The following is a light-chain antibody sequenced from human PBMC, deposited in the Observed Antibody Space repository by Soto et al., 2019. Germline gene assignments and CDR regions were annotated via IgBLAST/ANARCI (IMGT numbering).Light chain of an antibody. CDR2: NND. V-gene: IGLV1-44*01. Sequence: QSVLTQPPSASGTPGQRVTISCSGGSSNIGSNTVNWYQQLPGTAPKLLIYNNDQRPSGVPDRFSGSKSGTSASLATSGLQYEDEADYYCAAWDDSLIGVLFGGGTKLTVL. CDR1: SSNIGSNT. CDR3: AAWDDSLIGVL. J-gene: IGLJ2*01.